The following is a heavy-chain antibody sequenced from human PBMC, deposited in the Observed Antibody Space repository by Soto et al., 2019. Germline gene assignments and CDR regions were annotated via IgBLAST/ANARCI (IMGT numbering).Heavy chain of an antibody. CDR3: ARGYSSGWYHDY. CDR1: GYTFTGNY. J-gene: IGHJ4*02. Sequence: QVQLVQSGAEVKKLGASVKVSCKASGYTFTGNYMHWVRQAPGQGHEWMGWINPNSGATNYAQNFQGRVTMTRDTSISTAYMELSRLRSDDTAVYYCARGYSSGWYHDYWGQGTLVTVSS. D-gene: IGHD6-19*01. V-gene: IGHV1-2*02. CDR2: INPNSGAT.